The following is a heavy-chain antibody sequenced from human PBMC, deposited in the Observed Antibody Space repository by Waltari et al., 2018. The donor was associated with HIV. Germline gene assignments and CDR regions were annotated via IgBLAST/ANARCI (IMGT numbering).Heavy chain of an antibody. V-gene: IGHV3-23*01. Sequence: EVQLLESGGGLVQPGGSLRLSCAASGFTFSSSAMSWVRQAPGKGLEWVSSIITGSGGRTYYADSVKGRFTISRDNSKNTLYLQMNSLRAEDTAVYYCAKGGSGWYSWFDPWGQGTLVSVSS. CDR1: GFTFSSSA. CDR2: ITGSGGRT. CDR3: AKGGSGWYSWFDP. D-gene: IGHD6-19*01. J-gene: IGHJ5*02.